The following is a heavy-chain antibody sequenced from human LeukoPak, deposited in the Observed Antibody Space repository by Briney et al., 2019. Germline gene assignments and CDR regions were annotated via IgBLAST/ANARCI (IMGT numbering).Heavy chain of an antibody. J-gene: IGHJ4*02. D-gene: IGHD3-22*01. CDR1: GFTFSSYA. Sequence: GGSLRLSCAASGFTFSSYAMSWVRQAPGKGLEWVSAISGSGGSTYYADSVKGRFTISRDNSKNTLYLQMNSLGAEDTAVYYCAKDTHSSGYQFDYWGQGTLVTVSS. CDR2: ISGSGGST. V-gene: IGHV3-23*01. CDR3: AKDTHSSGYQFDY.